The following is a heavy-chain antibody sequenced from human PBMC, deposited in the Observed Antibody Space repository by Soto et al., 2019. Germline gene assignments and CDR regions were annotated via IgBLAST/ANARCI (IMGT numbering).Heavy chain of an antibody. CDR3: AKGAGFDFWSGYPSVDY. J-gene: IGHJ4*02. V-gene: IGHV3-23*01. CDR1: GFTFSSYA. CDR2: ISGSGGST. D-gene: IGHD3-3*01. Sequence: EVQLLESGGGLVQPGGSLRLSCASSGFTFSSYAMTWVRQAPGKGLEWVSAISGSGGSTYYADSVKGRFTISRDNSKNTLHLQMNSLRAEDTAVYYCAKGAGFDFWSGYPSVDYWGQGTLVTASS.